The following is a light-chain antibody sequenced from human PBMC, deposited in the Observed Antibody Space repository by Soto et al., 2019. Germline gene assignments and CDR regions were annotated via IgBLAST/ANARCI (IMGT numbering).Light chain of an antibody. CDR1: QSISSW. CDR3: QQHGRT. CDR2: DAS. V-gene: IGKV1-5*01. Sequence: DLQMTQSPSTLSASVGDRVTITCRASQSISSWLAWYQQKPGKAPKLLIYDASSLESGVPSRFSGSGSGTEFTLTISSLQPDDFATYYCQQHGRTFGQGTKVEIK. J-gene: IGKJ1*01.